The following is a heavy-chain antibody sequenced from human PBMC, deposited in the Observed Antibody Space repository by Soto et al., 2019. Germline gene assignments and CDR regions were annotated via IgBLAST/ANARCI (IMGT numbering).Heavy chain of an antibody. J-gene: IGHJ2*01. CDR1: GFTFSSYE. CDR2: ISSSGSTI. D-gene: IGHD6-13*01. Sequence: LRLSCAASGFTFSSYEMNWVRQAPGKGLEWVSYISSSGSTIYYADSVKGRFTISRDNAKNPLYLQMNSLRAEDTAVYYCARERRTEYSSSWRVWYFDLWGRGTLVTVSS. V-gene: IGHV3-48*03. CDR3: ARERRTEYSSSWRVWYFDL.